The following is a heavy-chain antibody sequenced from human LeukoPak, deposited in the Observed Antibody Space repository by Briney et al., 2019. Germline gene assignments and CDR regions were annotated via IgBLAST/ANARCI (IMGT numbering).Heavy chain of an antibody. D-gene: IGHD1-14*01. V-gene: IGHV1-8*01. CDR1: GYTFTRYD. Sequence: ASVKVSCKASGYTFTRYDINWVRQATGQGREWMGWMNPNSGNSGYAQKFQGRVTMTRNTSISTAYMELSSLRSEDTAVYYCARGVAGCRTCVDYWGQGTLVTVSS. J-gene: IGHJ4*02. CDR2: MNPNSGNS. CDR3: ARGVAGCRTCVDY.